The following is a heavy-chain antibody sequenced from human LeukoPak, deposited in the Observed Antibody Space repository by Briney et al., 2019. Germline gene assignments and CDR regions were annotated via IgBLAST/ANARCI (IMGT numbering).Heavy chain of an antibody. V-gene: IGHV4-4*02. J-gene: IGHJ6*03. Sequence: SGTLSLTCAVSGGSISSTNWWTWVRQPPGKGLEWIGEIYHSGSTNYNPSLKSRVTISVDTSKNQFSLKVSSVTAADTAVYYCARDFTDSGSSLVYYYYYYMDVWGKGTTVTVSS. D-gene: IGHD1-26*01. CDR1: GGSISSTNW. CDR2: IYHSGST. CDR3: ARDFTDSGSSLVYYYYYYMDV.